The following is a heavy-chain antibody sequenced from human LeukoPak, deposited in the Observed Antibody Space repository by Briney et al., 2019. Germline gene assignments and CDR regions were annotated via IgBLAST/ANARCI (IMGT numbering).Heavy chain of an antibody. J-gene: IGHJ4*02. V-gene: IGHV1-2*02. D-gene: IGHD6-19*01. CDR3: ASEGMGISGWYDY. CDR2: INPNSGGT. CDR1: GYTFTGYY. Sequence: ASVKVSCKASGYTFTGYYMHWVRQAPGQGLEWMGWINPNSGGTNYAQKFQGRVTMTRDMSTSTVYMELSSLRSEDTAVYYCASEGMGISGWYDYWGQGTLVTVSS.